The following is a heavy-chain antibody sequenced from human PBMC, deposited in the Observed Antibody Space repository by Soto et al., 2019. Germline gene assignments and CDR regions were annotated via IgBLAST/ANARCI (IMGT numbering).Heavy chain of an antibody. CDR3: ARAPYYYDSSRYYYV. CDR1: GFTFSSYS. V-gene: IGHV3-21*01. Sequence: EVQLVESGGGLVKPGGSLRLSCAASGFTFSSYSMNWVRQAPGKGLEWVSSISSSSSYIYYADSLKGRFTISRDNTKNSLYLQMSSLRAEDTAVYYCARAPYYYDSSRYYYVWGQGTLVTVSS. J-gene: IGHJ4*02. D-gene: IGHD3-22*01. CDR2: ISSSSSYI.